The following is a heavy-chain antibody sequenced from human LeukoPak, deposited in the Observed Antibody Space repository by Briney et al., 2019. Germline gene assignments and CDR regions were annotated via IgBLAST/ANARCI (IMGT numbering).Heavy chain of an antibody. V-gene: IGHV4-39*07. CDR3: ARDFNNGDYYYYYMDV. CDR1: GGSISSSSYY. J-gene: IGHJ6*03. CDR2: IYYSGST. D-gene: IGHD1/OR15-1a*01. Sequence: SETLSLTCTVSGGSISSSSYYWGWIRQPPGKGLEWIGSIYYSGSTYYNPSLKSRVTISVDTSKNQFSLKLSSVTAADTAAYYCARDFNNGDYYYYYMDVWGKGTTVTVSS.